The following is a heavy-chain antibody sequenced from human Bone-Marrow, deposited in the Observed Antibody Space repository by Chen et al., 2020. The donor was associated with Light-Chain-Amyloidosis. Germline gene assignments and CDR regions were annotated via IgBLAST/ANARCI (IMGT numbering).Heavy chain of an antibody. V-gene: IGHV4-39*01. CDR3: TWPRTRTTTGAYYYMDV. CDR2: IYHSGST. J-gene: IGHJ6*03. Sequence: QVQLQESGPGLVKPSETLSLTCTVSGGSVSSSAFYWGWIRQTPGKGLEWIGHIYHSGSTYYNLSLKSRVSLSVDTTKNQFSLNLGSVTAADTAVYYCTWPRTRTTTGAYYYMDVWGKGTTVIVSS. D-gene: IGHD1-7*01. CDR1: GGSVSSSAFY.